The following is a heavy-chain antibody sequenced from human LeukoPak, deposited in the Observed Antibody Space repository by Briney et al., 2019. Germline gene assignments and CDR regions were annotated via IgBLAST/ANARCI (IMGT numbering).Heavy chain of an antibody. CDR3: ARVKRGSGWYGTWDY. CDR1: GGSISSYY. D-gene: IGHD6-19*01. V-gene: IGHV4-59*01. Sequence: PSETLSLTCTVSGGSISSYYWSWIRQPPGKGLEWTGYIYYSGSTNYNPSLKSRVTISVDTSKNQFSLKLSSVTAADTAVYYCARVKRGSGWYGTWDYWGQGTLVTVSS. J-gene: IGHJ4*02. CDR2: IYYSGST.